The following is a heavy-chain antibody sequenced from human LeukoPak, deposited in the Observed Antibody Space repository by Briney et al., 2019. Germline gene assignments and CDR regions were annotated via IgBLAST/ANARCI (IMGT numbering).Heavy chain of an antibody. D-gene: IGHD5-18*01. Sequence: SETLSLTCAVYGGSFSGYYWSWIRQPPGKGLEWIGYIYYSGSTNYNPSLKSRVTISVDTSKNQFSLKLSSVTAADTAVYYCARSDGGYLDYWGQGTLVTVSS. CDR2: IYYSGST. CDR1: GGSFSGYY. V-gene: IGHV4-59*08. CDR3: ARSDGGYLDY. J-gene: IGHJ4*02.